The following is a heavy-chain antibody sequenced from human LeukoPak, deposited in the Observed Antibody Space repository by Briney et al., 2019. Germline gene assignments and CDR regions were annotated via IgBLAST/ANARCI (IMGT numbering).Heavy chain of an antibody. CDR1: GFTFSSHS. J-gene: IGHJ4*02. D-gene: IGHD3-10*01. V-gene: IGHV3-48*02. CDR2: ISTSSTTI. CDR3: ARDRGYYYDY. Sequence: GGSLRLSCAASGFTFSSHSMNWVCQAPGKGLEWVSYISTSSTTIYYADSVKGRFTISRDNAKNSLYLQMNSLRDEDTAVYYCARDRGYYYDYWGQGTLVTVSS.